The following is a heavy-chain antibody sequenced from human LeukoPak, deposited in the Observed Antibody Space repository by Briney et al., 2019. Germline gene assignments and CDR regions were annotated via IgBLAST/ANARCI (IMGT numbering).Heavy chain of an antibody. D-gene: IGHD6-13*01. CDR1: GGSISSYY. Sequence: SETLSLTCTVSGGSISSYYWSWIRQPPGKGLEWIGYIYYSGSTNYNPSLKSRVTISVDTSKNQFSLKLSSVTAADTAVYYCARDSGYSILDYWGQGTLVTVSS. CDR3: ARDSGYSILDY. CDR2: IYYSGST. J-gene: IGHJ4*02. V-gene: IGHV4-59*12.